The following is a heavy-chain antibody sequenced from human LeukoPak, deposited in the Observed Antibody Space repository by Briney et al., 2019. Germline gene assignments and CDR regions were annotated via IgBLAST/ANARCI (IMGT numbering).Heavy chain of an antibody. Sequence: GGSLRLSCAASGFTFSSYGMSWVHQAPGKGLEWVSAISGSGGSTYYADSVKGRFTISRDSSKNSLYLQMNSLRAEDTAVYYCARRCPPQEGTFGELFKTYNWFDPWGQGTLVTVSS. J-gene: IGHJ5*02. D-gene: IGHD3-10*01. CDR2: ISGSGGST. V-gene: IGHV3-23*01. CDR1: GFTFSSYG. CDR3: ARRCPPQEGTFGELFKTYNWFDP.